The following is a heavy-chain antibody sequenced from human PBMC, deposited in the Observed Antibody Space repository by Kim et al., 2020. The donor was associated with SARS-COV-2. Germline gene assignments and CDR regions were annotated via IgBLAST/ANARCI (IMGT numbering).Heavy chain of an antibody. V-gene: IGHV3-23*01. CDR1: GFPFSSFA. D-gene: IGHD3-10*01. J-gene: IGHJ4*01. Sequence: GGSLRLSCAASGFPFSSFAMSWARQAPGKGLEWVSAISGNDGSTYYADSVRGRFTISRDNSKNTLYLQMNSLEAEDTAVYYCAKDSPTYYYGSGSYRYF. CDR2: ISGNDGST. CDR3: AKDSPTYYYGSGSYRYF.